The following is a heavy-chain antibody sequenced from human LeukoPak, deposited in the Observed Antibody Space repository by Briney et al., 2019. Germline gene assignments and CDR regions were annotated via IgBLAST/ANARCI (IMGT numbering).Heavy chain of an antibody. J-gene: IGHJ4*02. CDR1: GFTFSRFG. V-gene: IGHV3-48*02. CDR3: ARDRLGGTDS. D-gene: IGHD1-26*01. Sequence: GGSLRLSCAASGFTFSRFGMNCVRQAPGKGLELVLHISSSGTITHYADSVKGRFTITRDNAKNLTFLQMNSLRDEDTAVYYCARDRLGGTDSWGQGTLVTVSS. CDR2: ISSSGTIT.